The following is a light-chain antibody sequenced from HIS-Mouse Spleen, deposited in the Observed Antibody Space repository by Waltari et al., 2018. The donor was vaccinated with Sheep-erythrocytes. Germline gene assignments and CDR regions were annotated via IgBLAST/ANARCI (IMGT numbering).Light chain of an antibody. CDR2: DVS. CDR3: CSYAGSYNHV. CDR1: SSDVGGYNY. Sequence: QSALTQPRSVSGSPGQSVTISCTGTSSDVGGYNYVSWYQQHPGKAPKLMIYDVSKRPSGVPDLFSGSKSGHTASLTISGLQAEDEADYYCCSYAGSYNHVFATGTKVTVL. V-gene: IGLV2-11*01. J-gene: IGLJ1*01.